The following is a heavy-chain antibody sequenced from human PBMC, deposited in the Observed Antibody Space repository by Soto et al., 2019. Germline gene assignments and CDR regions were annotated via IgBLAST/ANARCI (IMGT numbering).Heavy chain of an antibody. CDR2: IIPVFGTP. CDR3: LRGDANKMVVTPYSAMDV. Sequence: QVQLVQSGAEVKKPGSSVKVSCKASGGSLSNYGISWVRQAPGQGLEWMGAIIPVFGTPNYAQKFQDRVRTTADESTTTVCMVMRSPSSECTAVYYCLRGDANKMVVTPYSAMDVWGKGTTVTVSS. V-gene: IGHV1-69*12. D-gene: IGHD2-21*02. CDR1: GGSLSNYG. J-gene: IGHJ6*01.